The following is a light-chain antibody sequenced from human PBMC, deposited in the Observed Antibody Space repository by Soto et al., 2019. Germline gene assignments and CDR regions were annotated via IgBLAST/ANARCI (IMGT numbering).Light chain of an antibody. J-gene: IGKJ1*01. CDR3: QQYGSSRWT. CDR2: GAS. V-gene: IGKV3-20*01. CDR1: QSVSSNY. Sequence: ENVLTESPGTLSLSPGERATLSCRASQSVSSNYVVWYQQKPGQAPRLLVYGASSRATGIPDRFSGSGSGTDFTLTISRLEPEDFAVYYCQQYGSSRWTFGQGTKVDIK.